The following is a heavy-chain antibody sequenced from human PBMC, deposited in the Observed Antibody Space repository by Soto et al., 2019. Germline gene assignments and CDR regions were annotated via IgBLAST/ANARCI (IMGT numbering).Heavy chain of an antibody. V-gene: IGHV3-23*01. CDR2: SSDSGGNT. D-gene: IGHD3-10*01. J-gene: IGHJ5*02. CDR3: SKWSGFGDA. CDR1: GFTFSSYS. Sequence: GSLRLSCAASGFTFSSYSMTWVRQAPGKGLEWVSGSSDSGGNTWYADSVKGRFTISRDNSKNTLFLQMSSLRAEDTAVYFCSKWSGFGDAWGQGTLVTVSS.